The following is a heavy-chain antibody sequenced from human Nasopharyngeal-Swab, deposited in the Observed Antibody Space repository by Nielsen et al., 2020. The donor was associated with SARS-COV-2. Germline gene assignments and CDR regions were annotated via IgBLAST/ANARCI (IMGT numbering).Heavy chain of an antibody. J-gene: IGHJ4*02. CDR2: IYSGGST. V-gene: IGHV3-53*05. Sequence: GGSLRLSCAASGFTVSSNYMSWVRQAPGKGLEWVSVIYSGGSTYYADSVKGRFTISRDNSKNSLYLQMNSLRTEDTALYYCAKGGRGSCIDYWGQGTLVTVSS. D-gene: IGHD1-26*01. CDR1: GFTVSSNY. CDR3: AKGGRGSCIDY.